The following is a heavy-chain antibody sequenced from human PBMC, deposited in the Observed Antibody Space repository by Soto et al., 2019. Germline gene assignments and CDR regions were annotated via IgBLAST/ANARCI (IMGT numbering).Heavy chain of an antibody. Sequence: PGELWRRGCAGSGCDWTSYARGCGRHGPGTVLEWVSVLSGSGIGKEYADSVKGRFTISRDNSRNTLYLQMTGLSVEDTPVHYCAQPRYCSATSSQHLGSWGQGT. CDR1: GCDWTSYA. D-gene: IGHD2-2*01. CDR3: AQPRYCSATSSQHLGS. CDR2: LSGSGIGK. J-gene: IGHJ4*02. V-gene: IGHV3-23*01.